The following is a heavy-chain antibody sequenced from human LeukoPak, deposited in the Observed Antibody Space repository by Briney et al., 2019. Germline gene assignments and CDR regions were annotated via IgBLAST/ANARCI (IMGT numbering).Heavy chain of an antibody. J-gene: IGHJ5*02. Sequence: PGGSLRLSCAASGFTFSSYAMNWVRQAPGKGLEWVSVISSSGGTTYYSDSVKGRFIISRDNSKNTLYLQMNSLRAEDTAVYYCAKTLYQYSMSAAAGTAGNWFDPWGQGTLVTVSS. CDR1: GFTFSSYA. D-gene: IGHD6-13*01. CDR3: AKTLYQYSMSAAAGTAGNWFDP. CDR2: ISSSGGTT. V-gene: IGHV3-23*01.